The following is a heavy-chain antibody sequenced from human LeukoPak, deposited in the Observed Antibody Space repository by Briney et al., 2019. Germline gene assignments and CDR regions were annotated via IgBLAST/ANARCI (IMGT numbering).Heavy chain of an antibody. CDR1: GYTFTGYY. V-gene: IGHV1-2*02. D-gene: IGHD3-10*01. CDR3: ARVYYSGSGSYSSFDY. Sequence: ASVKVSCKASGYTFTGYYIHWVRQAPGQGLEWLGWIGPNSGCTSSAQKFQGRVTMTRDTSISTAYMELSRLRSDDTAVYYCARVYYSGSGSYSSFDYWGQGTLVTVSS. CDR2: IGPNSGCT. J-gene: IGHJ4*02.